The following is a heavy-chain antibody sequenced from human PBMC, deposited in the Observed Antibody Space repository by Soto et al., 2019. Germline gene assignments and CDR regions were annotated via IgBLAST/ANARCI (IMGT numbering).Heavy chain of an antibody. CDR1: GYTFANYG. J-gene: IGHJ4*02. V-gene: IGHV1-18*01. D-gene: IGHD1-26*01. CDR2: ISGYNINT. CDR3: ARERRWEPLLY. Sequence: QVRLVQSGPEVKKPGASVRVSCKASGYTFANYGITWVRQTSGQGLEWLGWISGYNINTHYAQKFEDRVTLTTDKSTSTVYMALRSLKSDDTAIYFCARERRWEPLLYWGQGTLVTVSP.